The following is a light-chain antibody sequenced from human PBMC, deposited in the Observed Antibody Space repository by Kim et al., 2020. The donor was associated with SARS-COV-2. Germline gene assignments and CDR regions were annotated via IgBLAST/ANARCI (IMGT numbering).Light chain of an antibody. J-gene: IGKJ1*01. CDR1: QSLLHSNGYNY. V-gene: IGKV2-28*01. Sequence: DIVMTQSPLSLPVTPGEPASISCRSSQSLLHSNGYNYLDWYLQKPWQSPQLLIYLGSNRASGVPDRFSGSGSGTDFTLKISRVEAEDVGVYYCMQALQTPTFGQGTKVDIK. CDR2: LGS. CDR3: MQALQTPT.